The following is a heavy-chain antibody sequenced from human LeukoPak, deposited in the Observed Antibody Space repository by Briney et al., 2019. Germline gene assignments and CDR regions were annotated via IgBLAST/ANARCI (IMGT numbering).Heavy chain of an antibody. D-gene: IGHD5-18*01. CDR3: AKNGGYSYGLYYFDY. J-gene: IGHJ4*02. Sequence: GGTLRLSCEASGFTFSTYGINWVRQAPGKGLEWVSAISGSGGSTYYADSVKGRFTIFRDNSKSTLSLQMNSLRAEDSAVYYCAKNGGYSYGLYYFDYWGQGTLVTVSS. CDR2: ISGSGGST. CDR1: GFTFSTYG. V-gene: IGHV3-23*01.